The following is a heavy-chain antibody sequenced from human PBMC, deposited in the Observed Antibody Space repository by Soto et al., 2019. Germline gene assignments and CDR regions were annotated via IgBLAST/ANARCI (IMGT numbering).Heavy chain of an antibody. D-gene: IGHD2-8*01. Sequence: GWSLRLSCAASGSTFSSYSMNWVRQAPGKGLEWVSAISSSSSYIYYAESVKGRFTISRDNAKNSLYLQKKSLRTGETGVVYCAAHCTNGVCYRPDAFDIWGQGTMVTVS. J-gene: IGHJ3*02. CDR3: AAHCTNGVCYRPDAFDI. V-gene: IGHV3-21*01. CDR1: GSTFSSYS. CDR2: ISSSSSYI.